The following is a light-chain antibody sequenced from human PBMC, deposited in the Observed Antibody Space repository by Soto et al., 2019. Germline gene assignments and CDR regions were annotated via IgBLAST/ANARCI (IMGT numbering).Light chain of an antibody. J-gene: IGKJ1*01. Sequence: IVMTQSPATLSVSPGERATLSCRASQSVGSNLAWYQQKPDQAPRLLIYGASTRATGIPARFSGSGSGTEFTLTISSLQSEDFAVYYCQQYNNWPPGTFGQGTKVDIK. CDR3: QQYNNWPPGT. CDR1: QSVGSN. V-gene: IGKV3-15*01. CDR2: GAS.